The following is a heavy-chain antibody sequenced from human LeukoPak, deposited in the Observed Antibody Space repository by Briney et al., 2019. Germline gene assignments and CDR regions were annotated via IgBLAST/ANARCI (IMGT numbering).Heavy chain of an antibody. V-gene: IGHV1-46*01. CDR1: GYTFTGNY. D-gene: IGHD3-22*01. CDR2: INPRGGST. CDR3: ARVKSYYYDTSDKDAFDI. J-gene: IGHJ3*02. Sequence: ASVKVSCKASGYTFTGNYMHWVRQAPGQGLEWMGIINPRGGSTSYTQKFQGRVTMTRDTSTSTVYMELSSLRSEDTAVYYCARVKSYYYDTSDKDAFDIWGQGTMVTVSS.